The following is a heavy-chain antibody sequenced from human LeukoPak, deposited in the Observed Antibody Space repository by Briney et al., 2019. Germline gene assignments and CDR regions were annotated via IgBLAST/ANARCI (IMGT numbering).Heavy chain of an antibody. V-gene: IGHV3-7*01. CDR1: GFTFSTYS. CDR2: INQDGSAE. J-gene: IGHJ4*02. CDR3: VRLFGGVTTFDY. Sequence: GGSLRLSCAASGFTFSTYSMSWVRQAPGKGLDWVASINQDGSAEYYVDSVRGRFTISRVNAKNSLYLQVNSLRVDDTAVYYCVRLFGGVTTFDYWGQGTLVTVSS. D-gene: IGHD4-17*01.